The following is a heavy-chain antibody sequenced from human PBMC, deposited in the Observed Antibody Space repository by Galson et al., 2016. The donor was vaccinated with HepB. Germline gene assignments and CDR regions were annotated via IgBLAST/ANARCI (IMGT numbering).Heavy chain of an antibody. CDR1: GYTFTTYA. CDR2: INAANGDT. CDR3: ARGNIVATVDYYYYGMDV. V-gene: IGHV1-3*01. J-gene: IGHJ6*02. Sequence: SVKVSCKASGYTFTTYAMYWVRQAPGQRLEWMGWINAANGDTKYSQKLQGRGTITWDTSANTAYMELSSLRSEDTAVYYCARGNIVATVDYYYYGMDVWGQGTTVTVSS. D-gene: IGHD5-12*01.